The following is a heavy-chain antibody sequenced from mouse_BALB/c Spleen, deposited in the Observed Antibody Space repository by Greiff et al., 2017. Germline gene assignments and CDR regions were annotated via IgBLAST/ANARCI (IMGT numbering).Heavy chain of an antibody. V-gene: IGHV1-12*01. CDR3: ARRGNYVLDY. CDR1: GYTFTSYN. Sequence: QVQLQQPGAELVKPGASVKMSCKASGYTFTSYNMHWVKQTPGQGLEWIGAIYPGNGDTSYNQKFKGKATLTADKSSSTAYMQLSSLTSEDSAVYYCARRGNYVLDYWGQGTTLTVSS. D-gene: IGHD2-1*01. CDR2: IYPGNGDT. J-gene: IGHJ2*01.